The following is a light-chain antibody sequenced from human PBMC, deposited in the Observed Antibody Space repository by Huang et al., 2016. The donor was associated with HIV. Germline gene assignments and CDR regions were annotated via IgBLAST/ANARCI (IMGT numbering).Light chain of an antibody. V-gene: IGKV3-15*01. CDR2: GTS. Sequence: EVEMTQSPATLSVSPGERATLSCRASQSVSTNLAWYQQRPGQAPRLLIHGTSTRASGVAARFSCSGSGTEFTLTISSRQSEDYAVYYCQQYNNWPPLTFGGGTKVEMK. CDR1: QSVSTN. CDR3: QQYNNWPPLT. J-gene: IGKJ4*01.